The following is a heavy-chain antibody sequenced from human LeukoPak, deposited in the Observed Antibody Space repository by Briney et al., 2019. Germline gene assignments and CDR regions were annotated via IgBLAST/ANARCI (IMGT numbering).Heavy chain of an antibody. CDR2: ISSSGSYM. V-gene: IGHV3-21*06. CDR3: ARDFSRGFDY. J-gene: IGHJ4*02. D-gene: IGHD3-10*01. CDR1: DFTFSSYS. Sequence: GGSLRLSCAASDFTFSSYSMNWVRQAPGKGLEWVSSISSSGSYMYYADSVKGRFTIFRDNAKNSLYLQMNTLRAEDTAVYYCARDFSRGFDYWGQGTLVTVSS.